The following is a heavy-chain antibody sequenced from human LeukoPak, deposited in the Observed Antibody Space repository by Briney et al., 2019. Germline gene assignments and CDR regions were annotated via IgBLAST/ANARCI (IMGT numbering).Heavy chain of an antibody. Sequence: GGSLRLSCAASGFTFSSYAMSWVRQAPGKGLEWVSAISGSGGSTYYADSVKGRFTISRDNSKNTLYLQMNSLRAEDTAVYYCAKVSAYGSGSYCLFDYWGQGTLVTVSS. J-gene: IGHJ4*02. D-gene: IGHD3-10*01. CDR3: AKVSAYGSGSYCLFDY. CDR1: GFTFSSYA. V-gene: IGHV3-23*01. CDR2: ISGSGGST.